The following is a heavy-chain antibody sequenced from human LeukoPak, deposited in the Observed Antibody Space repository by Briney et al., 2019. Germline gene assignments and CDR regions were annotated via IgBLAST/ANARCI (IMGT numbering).Heavy chain of an antibody. CDR2: INTNTGNP. V-gene: IGHV7-4-1*02. J-gene: IGHJ4*02. CDR1: GYTFTNYG. CDR3: ARESYYDSSGSAPDY. D-gene: IGHD3-22*01. Sequence: ASVKVPCKASGYTFTNYGMNWVRQAPGQGLEWMGWINTNTGNPTYAQGFTGRFVFSLDTSVSTAYLQISSLKAEDTAVFYCARESYYDSSGSAPDYWGQGTLVTVSS.